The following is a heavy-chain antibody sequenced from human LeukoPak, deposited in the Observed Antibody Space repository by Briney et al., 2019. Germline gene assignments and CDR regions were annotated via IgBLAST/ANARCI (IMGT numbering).Heavy chain of an antibody. CDR3: ARDLDIVVVAAAVRHYGLDV. D-gene: IGHD2-15*01. J-gene: IGHJ6*02. V-gene: IGHV1-18*04. CDR1: GYTFTNYG. Sequence: ASVKVSFKASGYTFTNYGISWVRQAPGQGLEWMGWISPYNGNTNYAQKFQGRVTMTTDTSTSTVYMELRSLRSDDTAVYYCARDLDIVVVAAAVRHYGLDVWGQGTTVTVSS. CDR2: ISPYNGNT.